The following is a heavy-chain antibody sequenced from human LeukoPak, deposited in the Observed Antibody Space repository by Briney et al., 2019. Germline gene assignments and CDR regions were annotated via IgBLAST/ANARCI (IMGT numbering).Heavy chain of an antibody. CDR2: INPNSGGT. J-gene: IGHJ4*02. V-gene: IGHV1-2*02. D-gene: IGHD3-22*01. CDR3: ARGSFAGYYDSKIDY. CDR1: GYTFTGYY. Sequence: ASVKVSCKASGYTFTGYYMHWVRQAPGQGLEWMGWINPNSGGTNYAQKFQGRVTMTGDTSISTAYMELSRLRSDDTAVYYCARGSFAGYYDSKIDYWGQGTLVTVSS.